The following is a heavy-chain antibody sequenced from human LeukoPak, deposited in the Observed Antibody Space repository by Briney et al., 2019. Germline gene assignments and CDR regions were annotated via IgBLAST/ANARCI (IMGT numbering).Heavy chain of an antibody. V-gene: IGHV5-51*01. Sequence: GESLKISCKGSGSSFTSYWIGCVRQMPRKGLEWMGIIYPGDSDTRYSPSFQGKVTISADKSISTAYLQWSSLKASDTAMYYCARGGVRAWFDPWGQGTLVTVSS. CDR1: GSSFTSYW. J-gene: IGHJ5*02. CDR3: ARGGVRAWFDP. CDR2: IYPGDSDT. D-gene: IGHD2-15*01.